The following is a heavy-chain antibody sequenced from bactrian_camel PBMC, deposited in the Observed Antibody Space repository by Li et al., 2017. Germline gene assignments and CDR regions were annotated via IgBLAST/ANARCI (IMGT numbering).Heavy chain of an antibody. V-gene: IGHV3S40*01. CDR3: AAGWFRTVVSGVHHPDPYHY. J-gene: IGHJ4*01. D-gene: IGHD6*01. CDR2: IYTEGGRT. Sequence: VQLVESGGGSVEAGGSLRLSCVASGFTVSSSCMGWVRQAPGMEREWITSIYTEGGRTYYADSVKGRFTISQDDAKNTVYLEMNSLKPEDIAMYYCAAGWFRTVVSGVHHPDPYHYWSQGTQVTVS. CDR1: GFTVSSSC.